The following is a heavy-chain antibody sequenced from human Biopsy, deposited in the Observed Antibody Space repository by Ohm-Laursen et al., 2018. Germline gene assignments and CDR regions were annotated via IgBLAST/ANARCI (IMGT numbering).Heavy chain of an antibody. Sequence: QPPGQELQYIGFIYSGGNTNYNPSLRSRVTMSVDTSKNQFSLRLNSVTAADTAVYYCARGMRTTGWPYFDYWGQGTLVTVSS. CDR2: IYSGGNT. D-gene: IGHD2/OR15-2a*01. CDR3: ARGMRTTGWPYFDY. V-gene: IGHV4-59*01. J-gene: IGHJ4*02.